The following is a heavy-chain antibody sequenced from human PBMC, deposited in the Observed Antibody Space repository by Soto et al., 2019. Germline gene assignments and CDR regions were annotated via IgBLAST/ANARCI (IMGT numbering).Heavy chain of an antibody. CDR3: ASGYSSGWYRNWFDP. CDR2: MNPNSGNT. D-gene: IGHD6-19*01. V-gene: IGHV1-8*01. J-gene: IGHJ5*02. CDR1: GYTFTSYD. Sequence: GASVKVSCKASGYTFTSYDINWVRQATGQGLEWKGWMNPNSGNTGYAQKFQGRVTMTRNTSISTAYMELSSLRSEDTAVYYCASGYSSGWYRNWFDPWGQGTLVTVSS.